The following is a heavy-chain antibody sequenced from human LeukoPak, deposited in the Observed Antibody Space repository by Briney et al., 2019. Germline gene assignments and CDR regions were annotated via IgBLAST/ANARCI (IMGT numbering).Heavy chain of an antibody. CDR1: GFTFSSYW. V-gene: IGHV3-7*01. CDR2: IKQDASQE. Sequence: PGGSLRLSCAASGFTFSSYWMSWVRQAPGKGPEWVAHIKQDASQEDHVDSVKGRFTISRDNAKNSLYLQMNSLGAEDTAVYYCARGVVYPTWSGPHWSDYWGQGTLVTVSS. D-gene: IGHD3-3*01. J-gene: IGHJ4*02. CDR3: ARGVVYPTWSGPHWSDY.